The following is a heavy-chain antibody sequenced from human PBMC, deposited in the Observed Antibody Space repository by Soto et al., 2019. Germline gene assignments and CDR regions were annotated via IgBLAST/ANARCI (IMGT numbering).Heavy chain of an antibody. J-gene: IGHJ6*01. CDR1: GFTFSSYG. D-gene: IGHD3-3*01. CDR2: LSYDGSNK. V-gene: IGHV3-30*18. Sequence: QVQLVESGGGVVQPGRSLRLSCAASGFTFSSYGMHWVRQAPGKGLEWVAVLSYDGSNKYYADSVKGRFTISRDNSKNTLYLQMNSLRAEDTAVYYCAKVGGSYYDFWSGYYPNYYYYYGIDVWGQGTTVTVSS. CDR3: AKVGGSYYDFWSGYYPNYYYYYGIDV.